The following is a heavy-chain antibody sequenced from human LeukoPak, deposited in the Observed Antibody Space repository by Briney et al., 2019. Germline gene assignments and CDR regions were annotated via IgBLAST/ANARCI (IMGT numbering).Heavy chain of an antibody. Sequence: QAGGSLRLSCAASGFTVSSNYMTWVRQAPGKGLEWVSSISGTGGRTYSADSVEGRFTISRDNSKNTLYLQMKNLRVEHTAVYYCAKGLHGGVGYGVDVWGQGTTVSVSS. CDR2: ISGTGGRT. D-gene: IGHD3-16*01. CDR3: AKGLHGGVGYGVDV. CDR1: GFTVSSNY. J-gene: IGHJ6*02. V-gene: IGHV3-53*01.